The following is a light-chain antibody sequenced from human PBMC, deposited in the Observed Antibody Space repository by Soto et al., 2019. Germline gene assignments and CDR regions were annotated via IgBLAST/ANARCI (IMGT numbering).Light chain of an antibody. J-gene: IGKJ4*01. CDR3: QQYNVWPIT. Sequence: EIVMTQSPATLSVSPGERATLSCRASQSVSSTLAWYQQKPGQTPKLLIYVPTTRATGIPARFSGSGSGTQFTRTINTLQSEDSAVYYCQQYNVWPITCGGGTKVEFK. CDR2: VPT. CDR1: QSVSST. V-gene: IGKV3-15*01.